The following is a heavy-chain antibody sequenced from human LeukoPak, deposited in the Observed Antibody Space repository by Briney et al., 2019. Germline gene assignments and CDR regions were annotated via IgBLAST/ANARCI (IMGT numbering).Heavy chain of an antibody. J-gene: IGHJ4*02. Sequence: PSETLSLTCAVYGGSFSGYYWSWIRQPPGKGLEWIGEINHSGSTNYNPSLKSRVTISVDTSKNQFSLKLSSVTAADTAVYYCASGYYGSGTTKQGYFDYWGQGTLVTVSS. V-gene: IGHV4-34*01. D-gene: IGHD3-10*01. CDR3: ASGYYGSGTTKQGYFDY. CDR1: GGSFSGYY. CDR2: INHSGST.